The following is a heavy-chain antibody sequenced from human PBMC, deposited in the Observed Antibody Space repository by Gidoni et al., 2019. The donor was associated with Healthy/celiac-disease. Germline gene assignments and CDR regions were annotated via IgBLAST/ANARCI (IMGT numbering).Heavy chain of an antibody. J-gene: IGHJ4*02. V-gene: IGHV3-30-3*01. CDR1: GFPFSSYA. CDR2: ISYAGSNR. CDR3: ASPVPQARG. Sequence: QVQLVESGGGVVQPGRSLRLSCAASGFPFSSYAMHWVRQAPGKGLEWVAVISYAGSNRYYADSVKGRFTISRDNSKNTLYLQMNSLRAEDTSVYYCASPVPQARGWGQGTLVTVSS. D-gene: IGHD2-2*01.